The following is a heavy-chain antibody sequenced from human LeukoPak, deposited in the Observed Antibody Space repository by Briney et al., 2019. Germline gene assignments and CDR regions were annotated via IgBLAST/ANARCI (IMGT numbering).Heavy chain of an antibody. CDR2: ISAYNGNT. CDR1: GYTFTSYG. Sequence: GASVEVSCKASGYTFTSYGISWVRQAPGQGLEWMGWISAYNGNTNYAQKLQGRVTMTTDTSTSTAYMELRSLRSDDTAVYYCATFITMVRGVIYGLGYWGQGTLVTVSS. J-gene: IGHJ4*02. V-gene: IGHV1-18*01. CDR3: ATFITMVRGVIYGLGY. D-gene: IGHD3-10*01.